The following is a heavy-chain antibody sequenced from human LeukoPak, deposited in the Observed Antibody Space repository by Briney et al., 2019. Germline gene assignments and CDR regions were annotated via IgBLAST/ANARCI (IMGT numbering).Heavy chain of an antibody. Sequence: SETLSLTCTVSGGSISSSSYYWGWIRQPPGKGLEWIGSIYYSGSTYYNPSLKSRVTISVDTSKNQFSLKLSSVAAADTAVYYCARGYYFDYWGQGTLVTVSS. CDR1: GGSISSSSYY. V-gene: IGHV4-39*07. CDR2: IYYSGST. CDR3: ARGYYFDY. J-gene: IGHJ4*02.